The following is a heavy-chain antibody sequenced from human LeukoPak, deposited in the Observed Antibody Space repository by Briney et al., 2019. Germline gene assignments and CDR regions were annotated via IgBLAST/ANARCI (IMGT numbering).Heavy chain of an antibody. J-gene: IGHJ6*02. CDR3: ARDQRYDFWSGYYTGTTYYYYGMDV. D-gene: IGHD3-3*01. CDR1: GYTFTSYG. CDR2: ISAYNGNT. V-gene: IGHV1-18*01. Sequence: ASVKVSCKASGYTFTSYGISWARQAPGQGLEWMGWISAYNGNTNYAQKLQGRVTMTTDTSTSTAYMELRSLRSDDTAVYYCARDQRYDFWSGYYTGTTYYYYGMDVWGQGTTVTVSS.